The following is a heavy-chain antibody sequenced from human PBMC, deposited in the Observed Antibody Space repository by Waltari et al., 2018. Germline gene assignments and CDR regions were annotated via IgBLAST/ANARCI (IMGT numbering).Heavy chain of an antibody. V-gene: IGHV4-39*07. CDR3: ARDRGRVAAAGSGGFDY. CDR2: IYYSGST. CDR1: GGSISSSSYY. D-gene: IGHD6-13*01. Sequence: QLQLQESGPGLVKPSETLSLTCTVSGGSISSSSYYWGWIRQPPGKGLEWIGSIYYSGSTYYNPSLKSRVTISVDTSKNQFSLKLSSVTAADTAVYYCARDRGRVAAAGSGGFDYWGQGTLVTVSS. J-gene: IGHJ4*02.